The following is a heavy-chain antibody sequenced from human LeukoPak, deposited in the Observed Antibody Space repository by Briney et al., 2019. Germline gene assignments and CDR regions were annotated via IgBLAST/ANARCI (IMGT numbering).Heavy chain of an antibody. CDR3: AKDRRLATFDY. Sequence: GGSLRLSCAASGFTFSSYGMNWVRQAPGKGLEWVSGITGRGESTYYADSVKGRFTISRDNSKNTLYLQMNSLRAGDTDIYYCAKDRRLATFDYGGQGTLVTVSS. CDR2: ITGRGEST. D-gene: IGHD6-25*01. J-gene: IGHJ4*02. V-gene: IGHV3-23*01. CDR1: GFTFSSYG.